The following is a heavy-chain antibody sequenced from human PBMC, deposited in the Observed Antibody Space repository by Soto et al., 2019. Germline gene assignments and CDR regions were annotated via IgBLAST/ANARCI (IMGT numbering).Heavy chain of an antibody. CDR2: ISDDGSTI. D-gene: IGHD4-17*01. CDR3: ARDFLHGGS. J-gene: IGHJ3*01. CDR1: GLTFNNYW. Sequence: GGSLRLSCAASGLTFNNYWMHWVRQAPGKGLVWVARISDDGSTISYADYVQGRFTISRDNAKHTLYLQMNSLRVEDTAMYYCARDFLHGGSWGQGTMVTVSS. V-gene: IGHV3-74*01.